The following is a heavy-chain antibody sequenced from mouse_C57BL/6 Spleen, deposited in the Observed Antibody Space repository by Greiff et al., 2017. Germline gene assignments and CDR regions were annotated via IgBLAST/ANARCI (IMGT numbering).Heavy chain of an antibody. D-gene: IGHD2-2*01. CDR2: IYPGSGST. CDR3: ARGDYGSYYFDY. J-gene: IGHJ2*01. V-gene: IGHV1-55*01. CDR1: GYTFTSYW. Sequence: QVQLQQSGAELVKPGASVKMSCKASGYTFTSYWITWVKQRPGQGLEWIGDIYPGSGSTNYNEKFKGKATLTVDTSSSTAYMQLSSLTSEDSAVYYCARGDYGSYYFDYWGQGTTLTVSS.